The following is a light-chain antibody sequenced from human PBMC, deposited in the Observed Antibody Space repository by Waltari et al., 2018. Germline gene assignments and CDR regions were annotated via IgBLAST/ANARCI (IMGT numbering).Light chain of an antibody. CDR1: ISNIGTNS. CDR2: RHD. CDR3: AAWDDSLKARF. V-gene: IGLV1-44*01. Sequence: QSVLTQQPSSSGTPAQRATISCSGGISNIGTNSLNWYPHLPGMAPKLLVDRHDHRPSGVPDRFSGSKSGTSASLAISGLQSEDEADYYCAAWDDSLKARFFGGGTKVTVL. J-gene: IGLJ2*01.